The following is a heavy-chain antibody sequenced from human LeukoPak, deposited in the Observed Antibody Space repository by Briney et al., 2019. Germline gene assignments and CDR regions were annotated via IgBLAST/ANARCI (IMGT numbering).Heavy chain of an antibody. CDR1: GYTFTSYY. J-gene: IGHJ4*02. Sequence: GASVKVSCKASGYTFTSYYMHWLRQAPGRGLDGVGINNTSGGSTSYAQKFQGRVTLTRDTSTSTVYMEVSSLSSEDTGVYYCARGTTVNLDYWGQGTLVTVSS. D-gene: IGHD4-17*01. V-gene: IGHV1-46*01. CDR3: ARGTTVNLDY. CDR2: NNTSGGST.